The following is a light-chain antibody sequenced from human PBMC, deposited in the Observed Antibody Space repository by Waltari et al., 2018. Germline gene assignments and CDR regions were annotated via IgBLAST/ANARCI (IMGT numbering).Light chain of an antibody. CDR2: DAN. J-gene: IGLJ2*01. V-gene: IGLV2-14*01. Sequence: QSALTQPASVSGSPGQSITISCTGTSSDIGTYNYASWSHQHPGRAPKLIIYDANKRPSGVSLRFSGCKSGNTASLTISGLQAEDEADYYCSSYTRVSASVIFGGGTKLTVL. CDR1: SSDIGTYNY. CDR3: SSYTRVSASVI.